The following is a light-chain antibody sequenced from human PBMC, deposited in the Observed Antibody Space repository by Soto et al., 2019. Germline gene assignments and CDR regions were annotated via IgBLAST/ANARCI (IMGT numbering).Light chain of an antibody. Sequence: IQMTQSPSTLSASVGDRVTITCRASQTISNWVAWYQQKPGKAPKLLIYDASSLQSGVPSRFSGSGSGTEFTLPISSLQPDDFATYYCQQYSNYSPWTFGQGTKVEIK. V-gene: IGKV1-5*01. CDR1: QTISNW. CDR2: DAS. CDR3: QQYSNYSPWT. J-gene: IGKJ1*01.